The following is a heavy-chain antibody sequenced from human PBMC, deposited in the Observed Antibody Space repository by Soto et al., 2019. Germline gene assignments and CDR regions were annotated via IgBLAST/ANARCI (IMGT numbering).Heavy chain of an antibody. CDR2: IYYSGST. D-gene: IGHD6-6*01. V-gene: IGHV4-59*12. CDR1: GGSISSYY. CDR3: ARDRHNNFFDP. J-gene: IGHJ5*02. Sequence: PSETLSHTCTVSGGSISSYYWSLIRQPPGKGLEWIGYIYYSGSTNYNPSLKSRVAISLDTSKNQFSLTLHSVTAADTAIYYCARDRHNNFFDPWGQGTLLTVSS.